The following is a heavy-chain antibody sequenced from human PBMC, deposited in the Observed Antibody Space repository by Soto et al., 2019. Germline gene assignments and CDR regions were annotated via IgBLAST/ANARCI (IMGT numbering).Heavy chain of an antibody. D-gene: IGHD5-12*01. J-gene: IGHJ6*02. CDR1: GGSISSYY. CDR3: ARDIGATGWSVGFPPPENYYYGMDV. V-gene: IGHV4-59*01. Sequence: SETLSLTCTVSGGSISSYYWSWIRQPPGKGLEWIGYIYYSGSTNYNPSLKSRVTISVDTSKNQFSLKLSSVTAADPAVYYCARDIGATGWSVGFPPPENYYYGMDVWGQGTKVTVS. CDR2: IYYSGST.